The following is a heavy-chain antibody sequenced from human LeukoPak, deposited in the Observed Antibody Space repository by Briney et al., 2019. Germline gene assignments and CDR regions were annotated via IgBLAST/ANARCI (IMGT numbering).Heavy chain of an antibody. CDR1: GYTFTGYY. J-gene: IGHJ4*02. CDR2: INPNSGGT. Sequence: ASVEVSCKASGYTFTGYYMHWVRQAPGQGLEWMGWINPNSGGTNYAQKFQGRVTMTEDTSTDTAYMELSSLRSEDTAVYYCATGGLRAYCGGDCYASFDYWGQGTLVTVSS. CDR3: ATGGLRAYCGGDCYASFDY. D-gene: IGHD2-21*01. V-gene: IGHV1-2*02.